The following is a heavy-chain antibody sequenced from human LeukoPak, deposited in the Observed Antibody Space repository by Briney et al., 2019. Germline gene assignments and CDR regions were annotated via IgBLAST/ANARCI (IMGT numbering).Heavy chain of an antibody. CDR1: GGTFSSYT. CDR3: ARERFSRWFDP. Sequence: SVKVSCKASGGTFSSYTISWVRQAPGQGLEWMGRIIPILGIANYAQKFQGRVTITADKSTSAAYMELSSLRSEDTAVYYCARERFSRWFDPWGQGTLVTVSS. D-gene: IGHD3-10*01. CDR2: IIPILGIA. V-gene: IGHV1-69*04. J-gene: IGHJ5*02.